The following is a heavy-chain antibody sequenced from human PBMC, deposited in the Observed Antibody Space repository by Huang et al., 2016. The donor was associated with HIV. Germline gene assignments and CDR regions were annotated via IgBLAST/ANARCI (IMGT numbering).Heavy chain of an antibody. D-gene: IGHD3-10*01. CDR3: AKGSMANAFDI. J-gene: IGHJ3*02. V-gene: IGHV3-30*02. CDR1: GFTFSSYG. CDR2: IRYDVSKK. Sequence: QVQLVESGGGVVQPGGSLRLSCAASGFTFSSYGMHWVRQTPGKGLEWVAFIRYDVSKKYYADSVRGRFTISRDNSKNTLYLQMNSLRAEDTAVYYCAKGSMANAFDIWGQGTMVTVSS.